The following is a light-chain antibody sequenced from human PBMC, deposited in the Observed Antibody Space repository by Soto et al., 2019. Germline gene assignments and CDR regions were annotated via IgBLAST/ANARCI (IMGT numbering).Light chain of an antibody. CDR1: SSDIGGYNF. CDR2: EVS. CDR3: HSYTTSTTRV. J-gene: IGLJ2*01. Sequence: QSALTQPASVSGSPGQSITISCIGTSSDIGGYNFVSWYQQHPGKAPKLMIYEVSNRPSGVSTRFSGSKSGNTASLTISGLQAEDEADYYCHSYTTSTTRVFGGGTKLTVL. V-gene: IGLV2-14*01.